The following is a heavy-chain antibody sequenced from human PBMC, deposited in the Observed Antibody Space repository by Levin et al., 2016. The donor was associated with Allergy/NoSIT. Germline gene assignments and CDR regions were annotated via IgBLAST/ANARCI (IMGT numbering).Heavy chain of an antibody. CDR1: GSSVSSSY. CDR3: AGPDGSFDY. D-gene: IGHD5-24*01. V-gene: IGHV4-59*08. Sequence: SETLSLTCTVSGSSVSSSYWSWIRQPPGKGLEWIGWIFYSGIAYNPSLKSRVTISLDTSKNQFSLKLSSVTAADTAVYYCAGPDGSFDYWGQGTLVTVSS. J-gene: IGHJ4*02. CDR2: IFYSGIA.